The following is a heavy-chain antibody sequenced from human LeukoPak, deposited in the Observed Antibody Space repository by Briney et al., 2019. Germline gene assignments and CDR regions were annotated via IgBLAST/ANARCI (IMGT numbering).Heavy chain of an antibody. D-gene: IGHD6-13*01. CDR2: IDPLRDIV. Sequence: ASVNISCKDSGGTFSTYTLNWVRQAPGQGLEWMGRIDPLRDIVNYAQKFQGRVTITADKSSNTAYMELARLTSEDTAVYYCARMPSPDGRSSVVYWGQGTLVIVSS. CDR1: GGTFSTYT. V-gene: IGHV1-69*02. CDR3: ARMPSPDGRSSVVY. J-gene: IGHJ4*02.